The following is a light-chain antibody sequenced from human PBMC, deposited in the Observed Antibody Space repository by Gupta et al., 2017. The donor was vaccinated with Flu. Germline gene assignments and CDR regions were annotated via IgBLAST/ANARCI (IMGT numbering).Light chain of an antibody. J-gene: IGLJ3*02. CDR1: RSNSGINP. V-gene: IGLV1-44*01. CDR2: ETS. CDR3: EAWADSLNGWV. Sequence: QSVLTQSPSASGTPGQGVTISCSGRRSNSGINPVNWYRQLPATAPNRLIYETSQRPSGVPARCSGYKSGSSAALDISGLQAEEEAYYYCEAWADSLNGWVCGGGTQVTV.